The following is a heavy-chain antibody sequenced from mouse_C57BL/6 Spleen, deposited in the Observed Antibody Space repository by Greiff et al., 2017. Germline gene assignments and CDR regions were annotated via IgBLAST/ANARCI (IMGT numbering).Heavy chain of an antibody. J-gene: IGHJ4*01. Sequence: EVKVEESGEGLVKPGGSLKLSCAASGFTFSSYAMSWVRQTPEKRLEWVAYISSGGDYIYYADTVKGRFTISRDNARNTLYLQMSSLKSEDTAMYYCTRPYDGYSHAMDYWGQGTSVTVSS. CDR2: ISSGGDYI. V-gene: IGHV5S21*01. CDR1: GFTFSSYA. D-gene: IGHD2-3*01. CDR3: TRPYDGYSHAMDY.